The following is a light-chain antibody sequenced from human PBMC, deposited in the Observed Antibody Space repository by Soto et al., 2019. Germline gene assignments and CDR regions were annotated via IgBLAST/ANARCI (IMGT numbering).Light chain of an antibody. CDR1: QSLLHSNGFHF. Sequence: DIALIQSPLSLPVTPGEPASISCRSSQSLLHSNGFHFLDWYLQKPGQSPQLLIPLASNRASGVPDRFSGSGSGTDCTLKISRVEAEDFGIYYCMQALQSAPYTFGQGTKLEL. CDR2: LAS. J-gene: IGKJ2*01. CDR3: MQALQSAPYT. V-gene: IGKV2-28*01.